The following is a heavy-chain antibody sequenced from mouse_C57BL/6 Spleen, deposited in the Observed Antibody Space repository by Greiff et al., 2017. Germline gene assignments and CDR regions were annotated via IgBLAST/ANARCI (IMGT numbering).Heavy chain of an antibody. Sequence: QVQLQQPGAELVRPGSSVKLSCKASGYTFTSYWMHWVKQRPIQGLEWIGNIDPSDSETHYNQKFKDKATLTVDKYSSTAYMQLSSLTSEDSAVYYCARGFITTVVAPYYAMDYWGQGTSVTVSS. CDR2: IDPSDSET. CDR3: ARGFITTVVAPYYAMDY. V-gene: IGHV1-52*01. CDR1: GYTFTSYW. D-gene: IGHD1-1*01. J-gene: IGHJ4*01.